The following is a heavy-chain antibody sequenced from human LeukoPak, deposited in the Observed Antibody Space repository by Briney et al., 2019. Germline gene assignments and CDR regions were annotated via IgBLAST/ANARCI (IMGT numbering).Heavy chain of an antibody. D-gene: IGHD5-18*01. Sequence: GGSLRLSCAASGFTFSSYSMNWVRQAPGEGLEWVSSISSSSSYIYYADSVKGRFTISRDNAKNSLYLQMNSLRAEDTAVYYCARAEWDTAMIDYWGQGTLVTVSS. V-gene: IGHV3-21*01. CDR3: ARAEWDTAMIDY. CDR1: GFTFSSYS. J-gene: IGHJ4*02. CDR2: ISSSSSYI.